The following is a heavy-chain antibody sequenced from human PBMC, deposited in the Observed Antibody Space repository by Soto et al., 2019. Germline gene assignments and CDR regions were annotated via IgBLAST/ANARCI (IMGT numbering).Heavy chain of an antibody. Sequence: ASVKVSCKASGYTFTRCTMHWVRQAPGQRLEWMGWINAGNGNTRYSQNFQGRVTITRDTSASTAYMELSSLRSEDTAVYYCALTIPSSEYYYYAMDFWGQGTTVTVSS. D-gene: IGHD3-3*01. CDR2: INAGNGNT. V-gene: IGHV1-3*01. J-gene: IGHJ6*02. CDR3: ALTIPSSEYYYYAMDF. CDR1: GYTFTRCT.